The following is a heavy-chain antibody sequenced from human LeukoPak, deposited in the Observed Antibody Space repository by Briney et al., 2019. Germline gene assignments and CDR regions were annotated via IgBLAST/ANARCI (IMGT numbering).Heavy chain of an antibody. Sequence: SETLSLTCTVSGGSISGSYWSWIRQPPGKGLEWIGYIHYSGSTNYNPSLKSRVTISVDTSKNHFSLKLSSVTAADTAVYYCAREHYFYHMDAWGEGTTVTVSS. V-gene: IGHV4-59*01. CDR3: AREHYFYHMDA. CDR2: IHYSGST. CDR1: GGSISGSY. J-gene: IGHJ6*03.